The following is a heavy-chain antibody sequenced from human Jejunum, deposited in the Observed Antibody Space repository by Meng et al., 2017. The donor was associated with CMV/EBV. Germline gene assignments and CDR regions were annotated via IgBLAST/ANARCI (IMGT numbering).Heavy chain of an antibody. CDR3: ARDSSTSFDY. V-gene: IGHV4-4*07. J-gene: IGHJ4*02. CDR1: GGPITSYF. Sequence: QVQLQESGPGLVKPSETLSLTCSVSGGPITSYFWSWIRQPAGKGMGWIGRMSSSGSTYYNPSLKSRVTMSMDTAKNQFSLKLTSVTAADTAMYYCARDSSTSFDYWGQGTLVTVSS. CDR2: MSSSGST.